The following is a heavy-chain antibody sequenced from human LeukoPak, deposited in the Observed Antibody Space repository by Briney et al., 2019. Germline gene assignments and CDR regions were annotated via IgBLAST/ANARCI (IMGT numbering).Heavy chain of an antibody. V-gene: IGHV1-2*04. J-gene: IGHJ4*02. CDR2: INPNSGGT. CDR1: GYTFTSYY. CDR3: ASLTLSGSYTYYFDY. D-gene: IGHD1-26*01. Sequence: GASVKVSCKASGYTFTSYYMHWVRQAPGQGLEWMGWINPNSGGTNYAQKFQGWVTMTRDTSISTAYMELSRLRSDDTAVYYCASLTLSGSYTYYFDYWGQGTLVTVSS.